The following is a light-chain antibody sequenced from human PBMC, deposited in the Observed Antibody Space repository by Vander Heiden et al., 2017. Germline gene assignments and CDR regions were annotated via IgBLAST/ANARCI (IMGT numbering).Light chain of an antibody. CDR2: SNN. V-gene: IGLV1-44*01. Sequence: QSVLTQPPSASGTPGQRVTISYSGSSSNIGSRTVNWYQHPPGTAPKLPTYSNNQRPSGVPDRISAAKSGTSASLAVSGLQSEDEADYYCSAWDNSLNAWVFGGGTKLTVL. CDR1: SSNIGSRT. CDR3: SAWDNSLNAWV. J-gene: IGLJ3*02.